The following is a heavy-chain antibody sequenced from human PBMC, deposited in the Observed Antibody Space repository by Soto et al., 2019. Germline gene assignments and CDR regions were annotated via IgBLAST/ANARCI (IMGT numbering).Heavy chain of an antibody. Sequence: SETLSLTCTVSGGSVNSGSYYWSWIRQPPGKGLEWIGYIYYSGSTNYNPSLKSRVTISVDTSKNQFSLKLTSVTAADTAVYYCARGLWGGDGHFAFWGQGTMVTVSS. D-gene: IGHD2-21*01. CDR3: ARGLWGGDGHFAF. CDR2: IYYSGST. J-gene: IGHJ4*02. CDR1: GGSVNSGSYY. V-gene: IGHV4-61*01.